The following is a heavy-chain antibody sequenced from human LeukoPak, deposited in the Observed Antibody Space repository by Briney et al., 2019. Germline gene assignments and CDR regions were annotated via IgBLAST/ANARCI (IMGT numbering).Heavy chain of an antibody. CDR3: ARGGKATVVTM. D-gene: IGHD4-23*01. J-gene: IGHJ4*02. CDR2: IYSSGST. V-gene: IGHV4-4*07. CDR1: GGSINSYY. Sequence: SETLSLTCTVSGGSINSYYWSWIRQPAGKGLEWIGRIYSSGSTNYNPSLKSRVSMSVDTSKNQFSLKLTSVTAVDTAAYYCARGGKATVVTMWGQGILVTVSS.